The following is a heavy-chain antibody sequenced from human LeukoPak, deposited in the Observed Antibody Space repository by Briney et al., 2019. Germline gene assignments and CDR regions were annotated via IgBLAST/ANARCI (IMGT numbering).Heavy chain of an antibody. CDR1: GFTLNTND. V-gene: IGHV3-66*02. CDR3: VRQGPGDNCR. D-gene: IGHD4-23*01. J-gene: IGHJ4*01. Sequence: PGESLRLSCAASGFTLNTNDMNWVRQAPGKGLEWVSLMYPGGSVYYTDSVKGRFTVSRDMSKNMMFLQMNTPRPDDTALYYCVRQGPGDNCRWGQGTLVTVSS. CDR2: MYPGGSV.